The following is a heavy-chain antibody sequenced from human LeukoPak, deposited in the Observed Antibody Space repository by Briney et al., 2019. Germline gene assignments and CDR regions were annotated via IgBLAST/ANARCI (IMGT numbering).Heavy chain of an antibody. V-gene: IGHV3-15*01. D-gene: IGHD1-1*01. CDR3: TTDGGMYNWNDVVY. CDR2: IKSKTDGGTT. Sequence: GGSLSLSCAAAGFTFNNAWMSWLRKAPGKGLEWVGRIKSKTDGGTTDYAAPVKGRFTISRDDSKNTLFLQMNSLKTEDTAVYYCTTDGGMYNWNDVVYWGQGTLVTVSS. J-gene: IGHJ4*02. CDR1: GFTFNNAW.